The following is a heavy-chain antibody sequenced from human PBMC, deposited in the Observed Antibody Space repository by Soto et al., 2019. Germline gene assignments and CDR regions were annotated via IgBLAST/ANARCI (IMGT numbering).Heavy chain of an antibody. CDR3: ARDCGGDCPLLSFYGMDV. CDR1: GYTFTSYG. Sequence: QVQLVQSGAEVKKPGASVKVSCKASGYTFTSYGISWVRQAPGQGLEWMGWISAYNGNTNYAQKLQGRVTMTTDTSTSTAYMELRSRRSDDTAVYYCARDCGGDCPLLSFYGMDVWGQGTTVTVSS. J-gene: IGHJ6*02. CDR2: ISAYNGNT. V-gene: IGHV1-18*04. D-gene: IGHD2-21*02.